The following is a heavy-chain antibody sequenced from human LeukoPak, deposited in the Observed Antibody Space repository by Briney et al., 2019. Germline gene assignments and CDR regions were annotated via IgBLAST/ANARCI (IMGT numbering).Heavy chain of an antibody. Sequence: SVKLSCKASGGTFSSYAINWVRQAPGKGLDWMGRIIPIFGTANYAQKFQGRVTINTDKSTSTAYMELSSLGSEDTAVYYCAGGGYSSGWYVDWGQGTLVTVSS. CDR2: IIPIFGTA. CDR1: GGTFSSYA. V-gene: IGHV1-69*05. D-gene: IGHD6-19*01. J-gene: IGHJ4*02. CDR3: AGGGYSSGWYVD.